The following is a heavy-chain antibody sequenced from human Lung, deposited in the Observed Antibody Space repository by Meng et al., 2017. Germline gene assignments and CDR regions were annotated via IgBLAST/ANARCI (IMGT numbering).Heavy chain of an antibody. J-gene: IGHJ4*02. V-gene: IGHV4-34*01. CDR2: INHSGST. CDR3: ARGPTTMAHDFDY. D-gene: IGHD4-11*01. Sequence: VQLQQWVAGLLKPSAPLSLTCVGSGGSVSDYYWSWIRQPPGKGLEWIGEINHSGSTNYNPSLESRATISVDTSQNNLSLKLSSVTAADSAVYYCARGPTTMAHDFDYWGQGTLVTVSS. CDR1: GGSVSDYY.